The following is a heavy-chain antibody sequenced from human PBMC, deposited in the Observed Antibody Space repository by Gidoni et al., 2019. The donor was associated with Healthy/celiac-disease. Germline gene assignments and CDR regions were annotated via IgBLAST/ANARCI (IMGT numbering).Heavy chain of an antibody. CDR3: ARGGAQWGWYGHDAFDI. J-gene: IGHJ3*02. CDR1: GYSFTSYW. Sequence: VQLVQSGAEVKKPGESLRISCQGSGYSFTSYWRSWGRQMPGKGLGWMGRMDPSDSYTNYSPSFQGHVTISADKSISTAYLQWSSLKASDTAMYYGARGGAQWGWYGHDAFDIWGQGTMVTVSS. CDR2: MDPSDSYT. D-gene: IGHD6-19*01. V-gene: IGHV5-10-1*03.